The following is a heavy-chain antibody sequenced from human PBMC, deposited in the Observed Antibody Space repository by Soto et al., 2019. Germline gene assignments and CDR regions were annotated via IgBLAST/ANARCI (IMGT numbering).Heavy chain of an antibody. Sequence: QVQLVESGGGVVQPGRSLRLSCAASGFTFSSYGMHWVRQAPGKGLEWVAVISYDGSNKYYADSVKGRFTISRDNSKNTLYLQMNSLRAEDTAVYYCAKYNYYYGMDVWGQGTTFTVSS. CDR1: GFTFSSYG. V-gene: IGHV3-30*18. CDR3: AKYNYYYGMDV. CDR2: ISYDGSNK. J-gene: IGHJ6*02.